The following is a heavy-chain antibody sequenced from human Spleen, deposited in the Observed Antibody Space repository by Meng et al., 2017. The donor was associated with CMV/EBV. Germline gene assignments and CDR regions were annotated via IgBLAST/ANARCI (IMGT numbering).Heavy chain of an antibody. D-gene: IGHD2-2*01. J-gene: IGHJ4*02. CDR1: GCTCSSYA. CDR3: AKVGYCTGTNCPFDY. CDR2: ISGSGGST. Sequence: SGCTCSSYAMSWVRQAQGEGLEWGSAISGSGGSTFYADSVKGRFTISRDNSKNTLYLQMNSLRAEDTAVYSCAKVGYCTGTNCPFDYWGQGTLVTVSS. V-gene: IGHV3-23*01.